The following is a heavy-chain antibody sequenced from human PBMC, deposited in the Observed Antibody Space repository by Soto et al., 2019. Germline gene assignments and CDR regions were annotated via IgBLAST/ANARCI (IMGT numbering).Heavy chain of an antibody. D-gene: IGHD1-26*01. V-gene: IGHV4-31*03. CDR1: GGSISSGGYY. CDR3: ARTARGADYFDY. Sequence: QVQLQESGPGLVKPSQTLSLTCTVSGGSISSGGYYWSWIRQHPGKGLEWIGYIYYSGSTYYNPSFKSRVTISVDTSKNQLSLKLSSVTASDTAVYYCARTARGADYFDYWGQGTLVTVSS. J-gene: IGHJ4*02. CDR2: IYYSGST.